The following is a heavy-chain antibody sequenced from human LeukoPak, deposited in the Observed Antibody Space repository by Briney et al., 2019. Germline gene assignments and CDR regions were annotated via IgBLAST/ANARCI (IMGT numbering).Heavy chain of an antibody. CDR2: ISWNSGSI. D-gene: IGHD6-19*01. Sequence: PGGSLRLSCAASGFTFDDYAMHWVRQAPGKGLEWVSGISWNSGSIGYADSVKGRFTISRDNAKNSLYLQMNSLRAEDTAVYYCAKDHLPGIVVADRDYWGQGTLVTVSS. CDR1: GFTFDDYA. J-gene: IGHJ4*02. V-gene: IGHV3-9*01. CDR3: AKDHLPGIVVADRDY.